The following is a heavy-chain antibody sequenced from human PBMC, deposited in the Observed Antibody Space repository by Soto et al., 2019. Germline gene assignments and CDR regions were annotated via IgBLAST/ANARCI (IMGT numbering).Heavy chain of an antibody. CDR3: TRVGGTVSVIDV. V-gene: IGHV3-74*01. CDR1: GFTFSSYW. J-gene: IGHJ6*02. Sequence: EVQLVESGGGLVQPAVSLTFSCTTTGFTFSSYWMHWVRQAPGKGLVWVSRIDNAGSSVRYADSVKGRFTISRDNAKNTLYLQMNTIRAEDTAVYYRTRVGGTVSVIDVWGQGTTVTVS. CDR2: IDNAGSSV. D-gene: IGHD1-26*01.